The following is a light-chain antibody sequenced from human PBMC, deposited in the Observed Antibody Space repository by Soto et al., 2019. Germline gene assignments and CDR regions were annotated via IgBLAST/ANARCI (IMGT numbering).Light chain of an antibody. Sequence: QSVLTQPAAVSGSPGQSGTISCTGTSSDVGGYNSVSWYRQDPGKAPKLMIYDVTNRPSGVSNRFSGSKSGNTASLIISGLQAEEEADYYCSSFTGSITYVFGTGTKVTVL. CDR1: SSDVGGYNS. J-gene: IGLJ1*01. V-gene: IGLV2-14*01. CDR3: SSFTGSITYV. CDR2: DVT.